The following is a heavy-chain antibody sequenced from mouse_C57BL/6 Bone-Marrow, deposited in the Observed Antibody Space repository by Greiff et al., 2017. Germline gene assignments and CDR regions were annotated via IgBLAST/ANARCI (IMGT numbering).Heavy chain of an antibody. CDR1: EYEFPSPD. CDR3: ARLTGKGWFAY. V-gene: IGHV5-2*01. J-gene: IGHJ3*01. CDR2: INSDGGST. D-gene: IGHD4-1*01. Sequence: EVKLVESGGGLVQPGESLKLSCESNEYEFPSPDMSWVRKTPEKRLELVAAINSDGGSTYYPDTMERRFIISRDNTKKTLYLQRSSLRSEDAALYYCARLTGKGWFAYWGQGTLVTVSA.